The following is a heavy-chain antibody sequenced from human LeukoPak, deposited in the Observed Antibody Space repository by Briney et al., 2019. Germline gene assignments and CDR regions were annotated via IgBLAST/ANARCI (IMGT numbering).Heavy chain of an antibody. CDR1: GFTFSSYT. CDR3: AKEGGTSNNLGFDH. D-gene: IGHD1-1*01. J-gene: IGHJ4*02. CDR2: ISSSSSIM. Sequence: GGSLRHSCAASGFTFSSYTMNWVRKAPGKGLEWIAYISSSSSIMYYADSVKGRFSISRDNAKNSLYLQMNSLRAEDTAVYYCAKEGGTSNNLGFDHWGQGTLVTVSS. V-gene: IGHV3-48*04.